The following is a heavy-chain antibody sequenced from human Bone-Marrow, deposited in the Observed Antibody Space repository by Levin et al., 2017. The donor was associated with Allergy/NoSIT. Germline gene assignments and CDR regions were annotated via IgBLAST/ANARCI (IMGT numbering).Heavy chain of an antibody. Sequence: GESLKISCKASGYSFIRYYIHWVRQAPGQGLEWMGWISPDSGVTKYAQKFQGRVTMTRDTSISTDHLALARLRSAEHAVYYCARIFLGSYYFDYWGQGTLVTVSS. D-gene: IGHD1-26*01. J-gene: IGHJ4*02. CDR1: GYSFIRYY. CDR2: ISPDSGVT. V-gene: IGHV1-2*02. CDR3: ARIFLGSYYFDY.